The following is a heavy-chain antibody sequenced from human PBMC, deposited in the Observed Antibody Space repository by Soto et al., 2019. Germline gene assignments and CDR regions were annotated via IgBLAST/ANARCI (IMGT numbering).Heavy chain of an antibody. V-gene: IGHV3-7*03. D-gene: IGHD4-17*01. J-gene: IGHJ4*02. CDR1: GFTFSNFW. CDR2: IKQDGSET. Sequence: EVQLVESGGGLVQPGGSLRLSCAVAGFTFSNFWMSWVRQAPGKVLEWLANIKQDGSETNYVDSVKGRFIISRDNAKNSRSLQMNRLRAEDTAIYYFTTNTVTKFDDYWGQGTLVTVS. CDR3: TTNTVTKFDDY.